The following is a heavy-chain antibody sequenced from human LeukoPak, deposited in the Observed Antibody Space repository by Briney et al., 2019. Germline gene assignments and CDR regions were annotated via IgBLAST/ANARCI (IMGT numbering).Heavy chain of an antibody. CDR3: AKALLYGDGGQWYIDH. V-gene: IGHV3-23*01. CDR2: VTSGGTT. Sequence: GGSLRLSCAASGFTFSSYALRWVRQAPGQGLEWVSTVTSGGTTYHADSVKGRFTISRDNSKNTLYLQMNSLRVDDTAVYYCAKALLYGDGGQWYIDHWGQGTLVTVSS. CDR1: GFTFSSYA. D-gene: IGHD4-17*01. J-gene: IGHJ4*02.